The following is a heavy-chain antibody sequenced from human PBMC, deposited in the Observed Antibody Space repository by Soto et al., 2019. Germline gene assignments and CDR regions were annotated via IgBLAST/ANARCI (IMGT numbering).Heavy chain of an antibody. CDR1: GGSFSGYY. D-gene: IGHD6-19*01. V-gene: IGHV4-34*01. Sequence: SETLSLTCAVYGGSFSGYYWSWIRQPPGKGLEWIGEINHSGSTNYNPSLKRRVTISVDTSKNQFSLKLSSVTAADTAVYYCARDGYSSGWPPFDYWGQGTLVTVSS. CDR2: INHSGST. CDR3: ARDGYSSGWPPFDY. J-gene: IGHJ4*02.